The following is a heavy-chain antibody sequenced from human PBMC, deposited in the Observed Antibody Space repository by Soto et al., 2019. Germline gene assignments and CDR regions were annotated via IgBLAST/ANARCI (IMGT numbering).Heavy chain of an antibody. CDR3: STERYYDRRGVFDY. J-gene: IGHJ4*02. Sequence: EVQLVESGGGLVKPGGSLRLSCTASGFTLNNAWMSWVRQAPGKGLEWVGRIRSPADGGTTDYAEPMRGRYTISTDDSKSTLYLQMNSLKTEDTAVYFCSTERYYDRRGVFDYWGQGTLVTVSS. D-gene: IGHD3-22*01. CDR1: GFTLNNAW. CDR2: IRSPADGGTT. V-gene: IGHV3-15*01.